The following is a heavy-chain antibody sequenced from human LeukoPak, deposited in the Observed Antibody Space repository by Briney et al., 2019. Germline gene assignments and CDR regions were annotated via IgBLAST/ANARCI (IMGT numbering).Heavy chain of an antibody. D-gene: IGHD3-9*01. V-gene: IGHV3-23*01. CDR3: AKDTLRYDTATPLDY. CDR2: ISGSGGST. CDR1: GFSFSSYA. Sequence: QSGGSLTLSCAASGFSFSSYAMSWVRQPPGKGLEWVSAISGSGGSTYYADSVKGRFTISRDNSKNTLYLQMNSLRAEDTAVYYCAKDTLRYDTATPLDYWGQGTLVTVSS. J-gene: IGHJ4*02.